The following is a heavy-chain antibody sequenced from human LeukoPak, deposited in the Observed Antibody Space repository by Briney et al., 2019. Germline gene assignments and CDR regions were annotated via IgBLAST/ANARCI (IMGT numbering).Heavy chain of an antibody. V-gene: IGHV3-48*03. D-gene: IGHD1-26*01. CDR3: AREHRGWELPTHDAFDI. J-gene: IGHJ3*02. Sequence: GGSLRLSCVASGFTFSSYEMNWVRQAPGKGLEWVSYISSSGSTIYYADSVKGRFTISRDNAKNSLYLQMNSLRAEDTAVYYCAREHRGWELPTHDAFDIWGQGTMVTVSS. CDR1: GFTFSSYE. CDR2: ISSSGSTI.